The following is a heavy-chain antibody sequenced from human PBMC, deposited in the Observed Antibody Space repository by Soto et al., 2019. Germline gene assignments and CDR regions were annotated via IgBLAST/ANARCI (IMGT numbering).Heavy chain of an antibody. Sequence: PGGSLRLSCAASGFTFSNYYMSWIRQAPGKGLEWLAYISSAGTTIYYSDSLNGRFTISRDNARNSLYLQMNSLRAEDTAMYYCVSDLEVVAANYYYYYYVLDVWGQGTPVTVSS. D-gene: IGHD2-15*01. CDR2: ISSAGTTI. CDR3: VSDLEVVAANYYYYYYVLDV. CDR1: GFTFSNYY. V-gene: IGHV3-11*01. J-gene: IGHJ6*02.